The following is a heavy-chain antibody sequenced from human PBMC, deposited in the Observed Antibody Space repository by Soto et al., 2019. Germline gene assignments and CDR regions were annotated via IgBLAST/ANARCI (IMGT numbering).Heavy chain of an antibody. V-gene: IGHV4-34*01. CDR1: GGSFSGYY. J-gene: IGHJ6*02. CDR3: ARTDYGGKEPANYYYSGMDV. D-gene: IGHD4-17*01. CDR2: INHSGST. Sequence: PSDNLCPTCAVYGGSFSGYYLGWIPQPPGKGLEWIGEINHSGSTNYNPSLKSRVTISVDTSKNQFSLKLSSVTAADTAVYYCARTDYGGKEPANYYYSGMDVWGQGNTVTVYS.